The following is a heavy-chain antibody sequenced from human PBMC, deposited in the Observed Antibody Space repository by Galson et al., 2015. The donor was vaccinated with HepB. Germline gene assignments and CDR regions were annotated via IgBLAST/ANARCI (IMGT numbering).Heavy chain of an antibody. CDR2: IKSKTDGGTT. Sequence: SLRLSCAASGFTFSDYYMSWIRQAPGKGLEWVGRIKSKTDGGTTDYAAPVKGRFTISRDDSKNTLYLQMNSLKTEDTAVYYCTRAIDDAFDIWGQGTMVTVSS. D-gene: IGHD2-2*01. CDR3: TRAIDDAFDI. CDR1: GFTFSDYY. J-gene: IGHJ3*02. V-gene: IGHV3-15*01.